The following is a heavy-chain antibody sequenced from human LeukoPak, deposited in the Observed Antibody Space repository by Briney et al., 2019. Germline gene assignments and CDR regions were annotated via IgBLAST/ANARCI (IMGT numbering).Heavy chain of an antibody. J-gene: IGHJ6*02. D-gene: IGHD3-10*01. V-gene: IGHV4-34*01. Sequence: SETLSLTCAVYGGSFSGYYWSWIRQPPGKGLEWIGEINHSGSTNYNPSLKSRVTISVDTSKNQFSLKLSSVTAADTAVYYCARDSATRLVLWFGESPNGMDVWGQGTTVTVSS. CDR1: GGSFSGYY. CDR2: INHSGST. CDR3: ARDSATRLVLWFGESPNGMDV.